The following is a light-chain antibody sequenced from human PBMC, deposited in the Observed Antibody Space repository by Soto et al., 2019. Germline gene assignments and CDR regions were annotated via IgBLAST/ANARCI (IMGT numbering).Light chain of an antibody. CDR1: QSLIHSDGSTY. Sequence: DVVMTQSPLSLPVTLGQPASISCTSSQSLIHSDGSTYLSWFQQRPGQSPSRLIYEVSDRDSGVPDSFSGISSGTDITLKISRVEAEDVVVYYCLQGTHWPWTFGQVNEVE. CDR2: EVS. CDR3: LQGTHWPWT. J-gene: IGKJ1*01. V-gene: IGKV2-30*02.